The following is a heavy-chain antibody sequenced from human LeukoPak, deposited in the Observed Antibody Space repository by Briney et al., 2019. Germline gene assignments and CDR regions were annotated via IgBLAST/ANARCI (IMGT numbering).Heavy chain of an antibody. CDR3: ARDLAVASVFDI. CDR2: INSDGSSK. CDR1: GFTFSSYW. J-gene: IGHJ3*02. V-gene: IGHV3-74*01. D-gene: IGHD6-19*01. Sequence: TGGSLRLSCAASGFTFSSYWMQWVRQAPGKGLVWVSRINSDGSSKSYADSVKGRFTISRDNDNNSLYLQMNRLRAEDTAVYYCARDLAVASVFDIWGQGTMVTVSS.